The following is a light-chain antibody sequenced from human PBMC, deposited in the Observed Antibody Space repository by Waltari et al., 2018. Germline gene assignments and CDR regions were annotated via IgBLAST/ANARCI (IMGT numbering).Light chain of an antibody. CDR1: SLSSYY. J-gene: IGLJ2*01. CDR3: HSRDASGVGGS. V-gene: IGLV3-19*01. Sequence: SSALTQDPAVSVAMGQTVRITCQGDSLSSYYASWYQQRPGQAPRLVMYDKNNRPSGVPDRFSGSSSHNTASLTITGAQAEDEAAYYCHSRDASGVGGSFGGGTKLTVL. CDR2: DKN.